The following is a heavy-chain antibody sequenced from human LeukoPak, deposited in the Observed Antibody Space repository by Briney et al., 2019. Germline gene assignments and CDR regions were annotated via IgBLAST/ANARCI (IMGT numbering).Heavy chain of an antibody. D-gene: IGHD1-7*01. V-gene: IGHV3-30*02. CDR2: IWYDGTNT. J-gene: IGHJ5*02. CDR1: GFTFSNYG. CDR3: AKDSRPGTTYNWFDP. Sequence: GGSLRLSCAASGFTFSNYGIHWVRQAPGKGLEWVAFIWYDGTNTYYTDSVKGRFTISRDNSKTTLYLQMNSLRPEDTAVYYCAKDSRPGTTYNWFDPWGQGTPVTVSS.